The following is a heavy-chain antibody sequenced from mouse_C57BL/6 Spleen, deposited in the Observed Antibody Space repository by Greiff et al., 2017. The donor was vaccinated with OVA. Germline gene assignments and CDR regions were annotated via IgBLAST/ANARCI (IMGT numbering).Heavy chain of an antibody. V-gene: IGHV1-82*01. D-gene: IGHD4-1*01. Sequence: QVQLQQSGPELVKPGASVKISCKASGYAFSSSWMNWVKQRPGQGLEWIGRIYPGDGDTNYNGKVKGKATLTADKSSSTAYMQLSSLTSEDSAVYFCARRMLGLGGDFDYWGQGTTLTVSS. CDR2: IYPGDGDT. CDR3: ARRMLGLGGDFDY. J-gene: IGHJ2*01. CDR1: GYAFSSSW.